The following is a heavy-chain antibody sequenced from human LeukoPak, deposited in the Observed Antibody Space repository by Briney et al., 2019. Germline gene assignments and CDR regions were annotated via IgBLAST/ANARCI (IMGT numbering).Heavy chain of an antibody. D-gene: IGHD1-26*01. V-gene: IGHV1-18*01. CDR3: ARDISGLWVELDAFDI. CDR1: GYSFTSYG. CDR2: ISAYNGNT. Sequence: EASVKVSCKASGYSFTSYGLSWVRQAPGQGLEWMGWISAYNGNTNYAQKLQGRVTMTTDTSTSTAYMELRSLRSDDTAVYYCARDISGLWVELDAFDIWGQGTMVTVSS. J-gene: IGHJ3*02.